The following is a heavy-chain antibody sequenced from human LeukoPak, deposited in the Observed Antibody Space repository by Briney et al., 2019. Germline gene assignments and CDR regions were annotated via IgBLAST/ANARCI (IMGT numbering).Heavy chain of an antibody. J-gene: IGHJ6*03. CDR3: ARETSSRISMVRGGPFSSYMGV. Sequence: ASVKVSCKASGGTFSSYAINWVRQAPGQGLEWMGGIIPLFGTANYAQKFQGRVTITADASTSTVYMELSSLRSEDTAVYYCARETSSRISMVRGGPFSSYMGVWGRGTTVTDSS. D-gene: IGHD3-10*01. CDR2: IIPLFGTA. CDR1: GGTFSSYA. V-gene: IGHV1-69*13.